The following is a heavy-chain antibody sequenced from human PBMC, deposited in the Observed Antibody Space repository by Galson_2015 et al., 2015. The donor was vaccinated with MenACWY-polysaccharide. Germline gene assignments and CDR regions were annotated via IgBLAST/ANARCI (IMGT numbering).Heavy chain of an antibody. Sequence: SLRLSCAASGITFSHYAMTWVRQAPGKGLEWVASINGGGGFSYYADSVKGRFTVSRDNFKGTLHLEMNSLRAEDTAVYYCSKDVRANAFPTASAPGGPTDSWGQGTLVTVSS. V-gene: IGHV3-23*01. J-gene: IGHJ4*02. CDR2: INGGGGFS. CDR3: SKDVRANAFPTASAPGGPTDS. D-gene: IGHD3-16*01. CDR1: GITFSHYA.